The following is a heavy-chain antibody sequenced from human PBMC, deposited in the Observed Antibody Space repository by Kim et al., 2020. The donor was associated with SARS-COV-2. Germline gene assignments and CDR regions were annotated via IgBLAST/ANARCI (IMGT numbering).Heavy chain of an antibody. J-gene: IGHJ4*02. D-gene: IGHD3-10*01. CDR2: ITISSTHI. V-gene: IGHV3-21*01. Sequence: GGSLRLSCAASGFSFNTYTMDWVRQAPGKGLEWVSSITISSTHIYYADPVEGRFTISRDNARNSVYLHMNSLRVDDTAIYYCARGWFGQVGDYWGQGARVTVSS. CDR3: ARGWFGQVGDY. CDR1: GFSFNTYT.